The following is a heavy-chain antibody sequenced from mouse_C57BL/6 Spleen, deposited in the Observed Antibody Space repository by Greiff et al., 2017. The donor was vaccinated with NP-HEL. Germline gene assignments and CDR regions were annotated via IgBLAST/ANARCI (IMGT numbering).Heavy chain of an antibody. CDR1: GFNIKDDY. V-gene: IGHV14-4*01. J-gene: IGHJ1*03. CDR3: TTHGSKHWYFDV. D-gene: IGHD1-1*01. Sequence: EVQLQQSGAELVRPEASVKLSCTASGFNIKDDYMHWVKQRPEQGLEWIGWIDPENGDTEYASKFQGKATITADTSSNTAYLQLSSLTSEDTAVYYCTTHGSKHWYFDVWGTGTTVTVSS. CDR2: IDPENGDT.